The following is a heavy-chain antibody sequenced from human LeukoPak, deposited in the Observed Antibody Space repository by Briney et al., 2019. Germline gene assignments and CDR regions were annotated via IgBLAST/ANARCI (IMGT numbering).Heavy chain of an antibody. V-gene: IGHV3-23*01. D-gene: IGHD2-21*01. CDR2: ISGSGGST. CDR3: AKGDFGGYIDY. Sequence: GGSLRLSCAASGFTFSIYAMSWVRQAPGKGLEWVSAISGSGGSTYSADSVKGRFTISRDNSKNTLYLQMNSLRAEDTAVYYCAKGDFGGYIDYWGQGTLVTVSS. J-gene: IGHJ4*02. CDR1: GFTFSIYA.